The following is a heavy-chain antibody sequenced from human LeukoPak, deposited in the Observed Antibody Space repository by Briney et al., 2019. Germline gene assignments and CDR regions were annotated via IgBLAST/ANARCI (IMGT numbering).Heavy chain of an antibody. Sequence: PSETLSLTCAVYGGSFIGYYWSWIRQPPGKGLKWIGEINHSGSTNYNPSLKSRVTISVDTSKNQFSLKLSSVTAADTAVYYCARDYCSSTSCYPYWGQGTLVTVSS. V-gene: IGHV4-34*01. CDR1: GGSFIGYY. D-gene: IGHD2-2*01. CDR2: INHSGST. J-gene: IGHJ4*02. CDR3: ARDYCSSTSCYPY.